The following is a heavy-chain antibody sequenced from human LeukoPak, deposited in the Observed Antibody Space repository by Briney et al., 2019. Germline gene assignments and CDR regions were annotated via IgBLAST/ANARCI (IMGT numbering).Heavy chain of an antibody. CDR1: GFTFSSYA. CDR3: AKDIVAAMATITGDAFDI. Sequence: PGGSLRLSCAASGFTFSSYAMSWVRQAPGKGLEWVSAVSGSGDSTYYADSVKGRFTISRDNSKNTLYLQMNSLRAEDTAVYYCAKDIVAAMATITGDAFDIWGQGTMVTVSS. CDR2: VSGSGDST. D-gene: IGHD5-24*01. V-gene: IGHV3-23*01. J-gene: IGHJ3*02.